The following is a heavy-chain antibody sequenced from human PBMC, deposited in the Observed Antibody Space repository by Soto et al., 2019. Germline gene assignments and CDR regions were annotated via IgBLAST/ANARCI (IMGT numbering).Heavy chain of an antibody. CDR3: TTVSTVTTSSS. D-gene: IGHD4-4*01. CDR2: VSANNDHT. Sequence: AAVKVSCKASGYSLNTYGITWVRQAPGQGLEWMGWVSANNDHTNYPQKLQGRVTMTTDTSTSTAYMELRSLTSDDTAVYYCTTVSTVTTSSSWGQGTLVTVSS. CDR1: GYSLNTYG. J-gene: IGHJ4*02. V-gene: IGHV1-18*01.